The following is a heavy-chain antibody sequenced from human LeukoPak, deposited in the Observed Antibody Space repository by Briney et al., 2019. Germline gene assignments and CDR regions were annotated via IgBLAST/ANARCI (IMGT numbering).Heavy chain of an antibody. CDR1: GGSISSYY. CDR2: IYYSGST. Sequence: SETLSLTCTVSGGSISSYYWSWIRQPPGKGLEWIGYIYYSGSTNYNPSLKSRVTISVDTSKNQFSLKLSSVTAADTAVYYCARGKRGYSYGPGDYWGQGTLVTVSS. D-gene: IGHD5-18*01. V-gene: IGHV4-59*12. J-gene: IGHJ4*02. CDR3: ARGKRGYSYGPGDY.